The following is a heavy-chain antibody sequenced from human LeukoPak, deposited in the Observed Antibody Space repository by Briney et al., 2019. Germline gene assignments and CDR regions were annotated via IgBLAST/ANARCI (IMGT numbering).Heavy chain of an antibody. CDR2: INNSGGST. J-gene: IGHJ4*02. D-gene: IGHD1-26*01. CDR1: GFTLNNYA. V-gene: IGHV3-23*01. CDR3: ARKYSGTNPFDY. Sequence: PGGSLRLSCAASGFTLNNYAMSWVRQAPGKGLEWVSIINNSGGSTYYADSVKGRFTISRDLSKNTLYLQMNSLRVEDTALYYCARKYSGTNPFDYWGQGTLVTVSS.